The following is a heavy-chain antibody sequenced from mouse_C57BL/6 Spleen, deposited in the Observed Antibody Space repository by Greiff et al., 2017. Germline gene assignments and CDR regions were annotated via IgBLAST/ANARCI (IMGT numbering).Heavy chain of an antibody. D-gene: IGHD1-1*01. V-gene: IGHV1-26*01. Sequence: VQLQLSGPELVKPGASVKISCKASGYTFTDYYMNWVKQSHGKSLEWIGDINPNNGGTSYNQKFKGKATLTVDKSSSTAYMELRSLTSEDSAVYYCARWITTVVATHWYFDVWGTGTTVTVSS. CDR2: INPNNGGT. CDR1: GYTFTDYY. CDR3: ARWITTVVATHWYFDV. J-gene: IGHJ1*03.